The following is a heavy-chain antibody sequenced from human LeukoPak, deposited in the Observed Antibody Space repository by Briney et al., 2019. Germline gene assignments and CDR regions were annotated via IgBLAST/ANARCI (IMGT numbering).Heavy chain of an antibody. CDR3: ARGTTGTRGAFDI. Sequence: SETLSLTCSVSGGSLTSHSWSWIRQPPGQGLEWIGFIYYTGSTDNNPSLRSRVPISIDTSKNQFSLKLTSVTAADTALYYCARGTTGTRGAFDIWGQGTMVTVFS. D-gene: IGHD1-1*01. V-gene: IGHV4-59*11. J-gene: IGHJ3*02. CDR2: IYYTGST. CDR1: GGSLTSHS.